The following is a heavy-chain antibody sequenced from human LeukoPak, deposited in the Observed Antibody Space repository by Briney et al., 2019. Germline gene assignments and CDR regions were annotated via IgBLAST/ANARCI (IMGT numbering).Heavy chain of an antibody. CDR2: TYYRSKWYN. CDR3: ARSVRWFDP. V-gene: IGHV6-1*01. J-gene: IGHJ5*02. Sequence: SQTLSLTCAISGDSVTSNSAAWNWIRQSPSGGLEWLGRTYYRSKWYNDYAVSVKSRITINPDTSKNQFSLQLNSVTPEDTAVYCCARSVRWFDPWGQGTLVTVSS. CDR1: GDSVTSNSAA.